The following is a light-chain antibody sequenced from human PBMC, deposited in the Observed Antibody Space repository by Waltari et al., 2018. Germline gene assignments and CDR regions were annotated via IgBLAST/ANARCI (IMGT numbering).Light chain of an antibody. CDR3: QTWDTNTVV. J-gene: IGLJ2*01. CDR1: ALGNKY. CDR2: EDE. V-gene: IGLV3-1*01. Sequence: SFALTQAPSLSVSPGQTATIACSGDALGNKYVCWYQQKPGQSPVLVIFEDETRPSGIPERFSASNSGNTALLTITGVQALDEAAYYCQTWDTNTVVFGGGTKLTVL.